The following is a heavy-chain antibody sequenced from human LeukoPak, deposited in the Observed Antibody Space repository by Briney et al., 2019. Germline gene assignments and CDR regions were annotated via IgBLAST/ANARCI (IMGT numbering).Heavy chain of an antibody. CDR2: ISVYNGNT. J-gene: IGHJ6*03. V-gene: IGHV1-18*01. D-gene: IGHD5-18*01. CDR1: GYTFTNYG. Sequence: ASVKVSCKASGYTFTNYGISWVRQAPGQGLEWMGWISVYNGNTNYAQKFQGRVTMTTDTSTNTAYMELRSLRSDDTAMYYCARSTLQLWSPYYYMDAWGKGTTVTVSS. CDR3: ARSTLQLWSPYYYMDA.